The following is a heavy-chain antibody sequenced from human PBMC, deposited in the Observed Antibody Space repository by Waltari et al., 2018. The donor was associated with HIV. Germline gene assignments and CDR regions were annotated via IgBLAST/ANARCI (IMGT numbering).Heavy chain of an antibody. J-gene: IGHJ4*02. Sequence: QVQLVEPGGGLVEPGRSLRLACATSGFSFRSYGIHWVRQAPGKGLEWVAVIWYDGTDEYYVDSVKGRFTISRDNSKNTVYLQMSSLRAEDTGVYFCARERGYTSPFDYWGQGTLVTVSS. V-gene: IGHV3-33*01. CDR3: ARERGYTSPFDY. CDR1: GFSFRSYG. CDR2: IWYDGTDE. D-gene: IGHD5-18*01.